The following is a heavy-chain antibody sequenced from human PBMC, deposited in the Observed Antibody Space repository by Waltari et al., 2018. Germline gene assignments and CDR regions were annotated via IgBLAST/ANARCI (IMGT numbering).Heavy chain of an antibody. D-gene: IGHD3-16*01. CDR3: ARELLGGGAFDS. J-gene: IGHJ4*02. Sequence: QVQLVQSGSELKKPGASVKVSCKASGYTFTDHAMNWVRQAPGQGLQFLGWLKTNKQNPVYARGFAGRFVFSLDTSISTAYMEITSLKTEDTAVYYCARELLGGGAFDSWGQGTLVSVSS. CDR2: LKTNKQNP. CDR1: GYTFTDHA. V-gene: IGHV7-4-1*02.